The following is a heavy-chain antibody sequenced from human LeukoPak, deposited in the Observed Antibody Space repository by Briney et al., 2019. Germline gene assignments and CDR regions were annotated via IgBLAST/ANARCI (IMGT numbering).Heavy chain of an antibody. D-gene: IGHD3-10*01. CDR1: GSTLTELS. J-gene: IGHJ1*01. Sequence: ASVKVSCKVSGSTLTELSMHWVRQAPGKGLEWMGGFDPEDGETIYAQKFQGRVTMTEDTSTDTAYMELSSLRSEDTAVYYCATYPWFGELLYGYFQHWGQGTLVTVSS. V-gene: IGHV1-24*01. CDR2: FDPEDGET. CDR3: ATYPWFGELLYGYFQH.